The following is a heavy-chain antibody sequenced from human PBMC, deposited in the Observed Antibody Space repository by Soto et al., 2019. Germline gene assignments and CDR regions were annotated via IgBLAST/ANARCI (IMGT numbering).Heavy chain of an antibody. CDR2: INHSGSA. J-gene: IGHJ4*02. V-gene: IGHV4-34*01. D-gene: IGHD3-3*01. CDR1: GGSFSGHF. CDR3: AGWAVGIMIFGVPKDY. Sequence: LSLTCVVYGGSFSGHFWSWIRQPPGKGLEWIGEINHSGSANYNPSLKSRVTISVDTSKNQFSLKLTSVTAADTAGYYCAGWAVGIMIFGVPKDYWSQGTQVTVSS.